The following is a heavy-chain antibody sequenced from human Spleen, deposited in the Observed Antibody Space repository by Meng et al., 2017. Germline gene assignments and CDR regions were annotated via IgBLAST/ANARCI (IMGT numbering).Heavy chain of an antibody. V-gene: IGHV4-34*02. CDR1: GGSFSDSY. CDR3: ARGPTTMAHDFDY. J-gene: IGHJ4*02. CDR2: INHSGST. Sequence: RQGGGGCLKPLGARSLPGVVSGGSFSDSYWGWIRQPPGKGLEWIGEINHSGSTNYNPSLESRATISVDTSQNNLSLKLSSVTAADSAVYYCARGPTTMAHDFDYWGQGTLVTVSS. D-gene: IGHD4-11*01.